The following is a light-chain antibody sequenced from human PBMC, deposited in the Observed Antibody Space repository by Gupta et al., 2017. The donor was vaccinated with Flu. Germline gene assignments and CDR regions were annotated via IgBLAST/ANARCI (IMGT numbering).Light chain of an antibody. CDR3: SSYTSSSTPSWV. Sequence: TISCTGTSSDVGGYNYVSWYQQHPGKAPKLMIYEVSNRPSGVSNRFSGSKSGNTASLTISGLQAEDEADYYCSSYTSSSTPSWVFGGGIKLTVL. V-gene: IGLV2-14*01. CDR1: SSDVGGYNY. CDR2: EVS. J-gene: IGLJ3*02.